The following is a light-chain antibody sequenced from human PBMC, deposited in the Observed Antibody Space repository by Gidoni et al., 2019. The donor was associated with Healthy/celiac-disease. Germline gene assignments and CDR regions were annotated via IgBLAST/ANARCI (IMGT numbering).Light chain of an antibody. CDR3: QQRSNWPRTT. CDR2: DAS. V-gene: IGKV3-11*01. Sequence: EIVLTQSPATLSLSPGESATLSCRASQSVSSYLAWYQQKPGQAPRLLIYDASNRATGIPARFRGSWSGTDFTLTISSLEPEDFAVYYCQQRSNWPRTTFGQGTKLEIK. J-gene: IGKJ2*01. CDR1: QSVSSY.